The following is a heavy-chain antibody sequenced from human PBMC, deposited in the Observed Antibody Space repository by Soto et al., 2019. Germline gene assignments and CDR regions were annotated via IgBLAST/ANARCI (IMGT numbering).Heavy chain of an antibody. Sequence: GGSLRLSCAASGFTFSDYYMSWIRQAPGKGLEWVSYISSSGSTIYYADSVKGRFTISRDNAKNSLYLQMNSLRAEDTAVYYCARYSTISVPGTPRRFLEWLYDYWGQGTLVTVSS. D-gene: IGHD3-3*01. CDR1: GFTFSDYY. CDR3: ARYSTISVPGTPRRFLEWLYDY. CDR2: ISSSGSTI. V-gene: IGHV3-11*01. J-gene: IGHJ4*02.